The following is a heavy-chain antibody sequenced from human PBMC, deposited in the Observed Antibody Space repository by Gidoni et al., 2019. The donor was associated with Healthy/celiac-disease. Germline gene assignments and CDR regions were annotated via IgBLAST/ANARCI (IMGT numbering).Heavy chain of an antibody. CDR1: GFTFSSYS. J-gene: IGHJ4*02. Sequence: EVQLVESGGGLVKPGGSLRLSCAASGFTFSSYSMNWVRQAPGKGLEWVSSISSSSSYIYYADSVEGRFTISRDNAKNSLYLQMNSLRAEDTAVYYCARGGLNSGSYYVYYWGQGTLVTVSS. CDR3: ARGGLNSGSYYVYY. V-gene: IGHV3-21*01. D-gene: IGHD1-26*01. CDR2: ISSSSSYI.